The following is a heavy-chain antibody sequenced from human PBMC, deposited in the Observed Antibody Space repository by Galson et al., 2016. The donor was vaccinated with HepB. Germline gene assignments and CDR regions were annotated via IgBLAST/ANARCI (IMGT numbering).Heavy chain of an antibody. V-gene: IGHV4/OR15-8*02. D-gene: IGHD6-19*01. Sequence: SETLSLTCGVSGGSFSSNNWWNWVRQTPGKGLEWIGQISHRGTTNCHPSLKSRVTFSIDNSKAQFSLKLISLTAADTAVYYCARGVAAVAPLASWGQGTLVTVSS. CDR3: ARGVAAVAPLAS. CDR2: ISHRGTT. J-gene: IGHJ4*02. CDR1: GGSFSSNNW.